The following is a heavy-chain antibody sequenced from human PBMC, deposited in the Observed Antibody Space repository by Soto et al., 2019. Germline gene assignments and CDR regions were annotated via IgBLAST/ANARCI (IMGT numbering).Heavy chain of an antibody. J-gene: IGHJ6*02. Sequence: LSLTCTVSGGSISSYYWSWIRQPAGKGLEWIGRIYTSGSTNYNPSLKSRVTMSVDTSKNQFSLKLSSVTAADTAVYYCARIGYSRIGQPYLYYGMDVWGQGTTVTVSS. CDR1: GGSISSYY. CDR3: ARIGYSRIGQPYLYYGMDV. V-gene: IGHV4-4*07. D-gene: IGHD6-13*01. CDR2: IYTSGST.